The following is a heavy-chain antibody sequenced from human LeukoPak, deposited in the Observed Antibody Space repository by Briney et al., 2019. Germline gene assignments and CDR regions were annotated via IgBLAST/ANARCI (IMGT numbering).Heavy chain of an antibody. CDR1: GYTFTTYA. CDR3: AKDYSDRGGYPDY. J-gene: IGHJ4*02. Sequence: GGSLRLSCAASGYTFTTYAMSWVRQAPGKGLEWVSGISGSGGSTYYADSVKGRFTISREHSKNTLYLRVNSLRAEDTALYYCAKDYSDRGGYPDYWGQGTLVTVSS. V-gene: IGHV3-23*01. D-gene: IGHD3-22*01. CDR2: ISGSGGST.